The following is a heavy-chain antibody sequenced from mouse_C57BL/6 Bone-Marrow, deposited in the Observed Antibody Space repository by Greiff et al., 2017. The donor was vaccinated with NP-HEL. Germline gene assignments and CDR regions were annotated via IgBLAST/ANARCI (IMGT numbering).Heavy chain of an antibody. CDR2: IHPSDSDT. J-gene: IGHJ4*01. CDR1: GYTFPSYW. V-gene: IGHV1-74*01. CDR3: ALSFITTKGVAMDY. D-gene: IGHD1-1*01. Sequence: QVQLQQPGAELVKPGASVKVSCKASGYTFPSYWMHWVKQRPGQGLEWIGRIHPSDSDTTYNQKFKGKATLTVDKSSSTAYMQLSSLTSEDSAVYYCALSFITTKGVAMDYWGQGTSVTVSS.